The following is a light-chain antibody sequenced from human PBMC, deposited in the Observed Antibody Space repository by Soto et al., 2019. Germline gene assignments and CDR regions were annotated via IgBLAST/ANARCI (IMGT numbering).Light chain of an antibody. CDR3: QHYGSSLKT. CDR1: QSVSSSD. CDR2: GAS. Sequence: EIVLTQSPGTLSLSPGERATLSCRASQSVSSSDLAWYQQKPGQAPRLLIYGASSRATAIPDRFSGSVSGTDFTLTIRRLEPEDFAVYYCQHYGSSLKTFGQGTRLEIK. V-gene: IGKV3-20*01. J-gene: IGKJ5*01.